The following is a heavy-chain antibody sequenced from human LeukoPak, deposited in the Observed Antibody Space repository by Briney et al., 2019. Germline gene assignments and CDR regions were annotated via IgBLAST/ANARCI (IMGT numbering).Heavy chain of an antibody. CDR3: ARARGYDILTGYTFDY. CDR2: VNSDGSST. CDR1: GFTFSSYA. Sequence: GGSLRLSCAASGFTFSSYAMSWVRQAPGKGLVWVSRVNSDGSSTGYADSVKGRFTISRDNAKNTLYLQMNSLRAEDTAVYYCARARGYDILTGYTFDYWGQGTLVTVSS. J-gene: IGHJ4*02. V-gene: IGHV3-74*01. D-gene: IGHD3-9*01.